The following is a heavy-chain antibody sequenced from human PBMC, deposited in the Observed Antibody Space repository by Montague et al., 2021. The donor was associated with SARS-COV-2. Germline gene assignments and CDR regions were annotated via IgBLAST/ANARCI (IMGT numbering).Heavy chain of an antibody. Sequence: CAISGDSVSSHRASWNWIRQSPSKGLEWLGRTYYRSKWFNDYSVSVSSRITIDPDTSKNVFSLHLRSVTPEDTAVYFCARTTALAASADGLDVWGLGTLISVSS. CDR1: GDSVSSHRAS. D-gene: IGHD1-1*01. V-gene: IGHV6-1*01. CDR2: TYYRSKWFN. CDR3: ARTTALAASADGLDV. J-gene: IGHJ3*01.